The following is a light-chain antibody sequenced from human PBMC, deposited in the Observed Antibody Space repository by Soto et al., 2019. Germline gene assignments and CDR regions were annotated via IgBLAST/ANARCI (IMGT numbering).Light chain of an antibody. CDR1: QGISHY. CDR3: QKYNSAPWT. CDR2: AAS. V-gene: IGKV1-27*01. Sequence: DIQMTQSTSSLSASVGDRVTITCRASQGISHYLAWYQQKPGKVPKLLIYAASTLQSGVPSRFSGSGSGTDFTLTISSLQPEDVATYFCQKYNSAPWTFGQGTKVEI. J-gene: IGKJ1*01.